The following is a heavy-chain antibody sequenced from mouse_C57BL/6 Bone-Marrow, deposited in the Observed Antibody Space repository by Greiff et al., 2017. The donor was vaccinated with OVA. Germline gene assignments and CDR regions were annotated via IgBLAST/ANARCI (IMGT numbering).Heavy chain of an antibody. Sequence: VKLMESGPELVKPGASVKISCKASGYTFTDYYINWVKQRPGQGLEWIGWIFPGSGSTYYNEKFTGKATLTVDKSSSTAYMLLSSLTSEDSAVYFCARSDYGSSGFAYWGQGTLVTVSA. CDR1: GYTFTDYY. CDR3: ARSDYGSSGFAY. V-gene: IGHV1-75*01. J-gene: IGHJ3*01. D-gene: IGHD1-1*01. CDR2: IFPGSGST.